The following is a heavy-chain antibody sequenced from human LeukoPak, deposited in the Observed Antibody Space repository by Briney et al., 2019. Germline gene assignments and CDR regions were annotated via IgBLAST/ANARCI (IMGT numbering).Heavy chain of an antibody. V-gene: IGHV1-2*02. D-gene: IGHD2-15*01. Sequence: ASVKVSCNASGYTFTGYYMHWVRQAPGQGLEWMGWINPNSGGTNYAQKFQGRVTMTRDTSISTAYMELSRLRSDDTAVYYCARGIGYCSGGSCRNYYMDVWGKGTTVTVSS. CDR1: GYTFTGYY. CDR3: ARGIGYCSGGSCRNYYMDV. CDR2: INPNSGGT. J-gene: IGHJ6*03.